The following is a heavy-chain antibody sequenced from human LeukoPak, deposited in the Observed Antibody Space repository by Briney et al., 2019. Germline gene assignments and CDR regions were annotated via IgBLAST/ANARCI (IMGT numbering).Heavy chain of an antibody. CDR2: IYHSGST. Sequence: PSETLSLTCTVSGYSISSGYYWGWIRQPPGKGLEWIGSIYHSGSTYYNPSLKSRVTISVDTSKNQFSLKLSSVTAADTAVYYCARDSAVTTANWFDPWGQGTLVTVSS. J-gene: IGHJ5*02. D-gene: IGHD4-17*01. V-gene: IGHV4-38-2*02. CDR1: GYSISSGYY. CDR3: ARDSAVTTANWFDP.